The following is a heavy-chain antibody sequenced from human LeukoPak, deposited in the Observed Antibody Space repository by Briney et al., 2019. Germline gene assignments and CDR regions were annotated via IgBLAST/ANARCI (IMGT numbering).Heavy chain of an antibody. CDR3: ARVVPAAIPRPWFDP. V-gene: IGHV5-51*01. CDR2: IYPGDSDT. J-gene: IGHJ5*02. D-gene: IGHD2-2*02. Sequence: GESLKISRKGSGYSFTSYWIGWVRRMPGKGLEWMGIIYPGDSDTRYSPSFQGQVTISADKSISTAYLQWSSLKASDTAMYYCARVVPAAIPRPWFDPWGQGTLVTVSS. CDR1: GYSFTSYW.